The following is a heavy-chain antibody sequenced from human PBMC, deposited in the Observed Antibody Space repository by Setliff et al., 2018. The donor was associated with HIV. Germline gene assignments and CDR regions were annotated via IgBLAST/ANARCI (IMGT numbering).Heavy chain of an antibody. Sequence: PGGSLRLSCAASGFTFNDFSMNWVRQAPGKGLEWVSSISPDSTYIYYADSVKGRFTISRDNAKNSLYLQMNSLRAEDTAVYYCTRRYCTSTSCSSPYDYWGQGTQVTVSS. CDR3: TRRYCTSTSCSSPYDY. J-gene: IGHJ4*02. D-gene: IGHD2-2*01. V-gene: IGHV3-21*01. CDR2: ISPDSTYI. CDR1: GFTFNDFS.